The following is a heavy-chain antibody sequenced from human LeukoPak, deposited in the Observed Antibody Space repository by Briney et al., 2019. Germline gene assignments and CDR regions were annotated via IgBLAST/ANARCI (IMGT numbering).Heavy chain of an antibody. D-gene: IGHD3-22*01. V-gene: IGHV3-15*01. CDR2: IKSKADGGTT. Sequence: GGSLRLSCAASGFTFSNAWMSWVRQAPGKGLEWVGRIKSKADGGTTDYAAPVKGRFTISRDDSKNTLYLQMNSLKTEDTAVYYCTTHMIVVVRSEDAFDIWGQGTMVTVSS. J-gene: IGHJ3*02. CDR3: TTHMIVVVRSEDAFDI. CDR1: GFTFSNAW.